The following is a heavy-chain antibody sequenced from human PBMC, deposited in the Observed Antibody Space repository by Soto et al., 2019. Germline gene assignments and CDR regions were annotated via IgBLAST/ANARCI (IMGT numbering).Heavy chain of an antibody. V-gene: IGHV3-23*01. D-gene: IGHD6-19*01. CDR3: ANDLHFSGWLGAQTFDY. CDR2: ITGSGDST. J-gene: IGHJ4*02. Sequence: GGAVGLSCAVAGVSFSSHAMSWVRQAPGKGLECVSSITGSGDSTYYADSVKGRGTISRDKSKSTLYLQMNSLRAEDTAVYYCANDLHFSGWLGAQTFDYWGQGTQVTVSS. CDR1: GVSFSSHA.